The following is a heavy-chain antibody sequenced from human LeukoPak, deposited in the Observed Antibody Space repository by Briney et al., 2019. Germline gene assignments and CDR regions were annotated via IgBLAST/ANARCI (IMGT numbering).Heavy chain of an antibody. V-gene: IGHV4-39*07. Sequence: SETLSLTCTVSGASIRSSTYYWGWIRQPPGKGLEWIGEINHSGSTNYNPSLKSRVTISVDTSKNQFSLKLSSVTAADTAVYYCARLTYYYDSSGYSFDYWGQGTLVTVSS. CDR1: GASIRSSTYY. D-gene: IGHD3-22*01. CDR3: ARLTYYYDSSGYSFDY. CDR2: INHSGST. J-gene: IGHJ4*02.